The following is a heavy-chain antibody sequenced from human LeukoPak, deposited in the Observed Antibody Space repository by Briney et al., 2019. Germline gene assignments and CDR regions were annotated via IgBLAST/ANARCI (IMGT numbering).Heavy chain of an antibody. CDR1: GGSVSSYY. D-gene: IGHD6-13*01. V-gene: IGHV4-59*02. Sequence: PSETLSLTCTVSGGSVSSYYWSWIRQPPGKGLEWIGYIYYSGTTNYNPSLKSRVTISVDTSKNQFSLKLSSVTAADTAVYYCARGVYIAAAQYGYWGQGTLVSVSS. CDR3: ARGVYIAAAQYGY. CDR2: IYYSGTT. J-gene: IGHJ4*02.